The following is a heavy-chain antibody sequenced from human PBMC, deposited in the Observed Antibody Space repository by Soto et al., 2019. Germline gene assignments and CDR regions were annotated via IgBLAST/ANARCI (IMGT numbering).Heavy chain of an antibody. V-gene: IGHV1-3*01. CDR1: GYTFTAYP. Sequence: ASVKVSCKASGYTFTAYPMHWVRQAPGQRLEWMGWINAANGDTGYSQRFHDRVTFTRDTSATTVYMELSSLTSGDTAVYYCARKDYYGAGVYYFDHWGQGTLVTVSS. CDR3: ARKDYYGAGVYYFDH. CDR2: INAANGDT. D-gene: IGHD3-10*01. J-gene: IGHJ4*02.